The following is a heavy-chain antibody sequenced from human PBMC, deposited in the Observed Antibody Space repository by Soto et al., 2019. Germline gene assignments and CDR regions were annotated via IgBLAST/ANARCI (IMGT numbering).Heavy chain of an antibody. D-gene: IGHD6-6*01. Sequence: GGSLRLSCAASGFTFSSYAMSWVRQAPGKGLEWVSVISGSGGSTYYADSVKGRFTISRDNSKNTLFLQMNSLRAEDTAVYYCAKTPLHSSSPPFDYWGQGTLVTVSS. J-gene: IGHJ4*02. CDR2: ISGSGGST. V-gene: IGHV3-23*01. CDR3: AKTPLHSSSPPFDY. CDR1: GFTFSSYA.